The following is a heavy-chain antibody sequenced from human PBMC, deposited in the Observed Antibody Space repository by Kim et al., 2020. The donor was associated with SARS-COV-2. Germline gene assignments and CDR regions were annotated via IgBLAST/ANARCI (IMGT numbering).Heavy chain of an antibody. D-gene: IGHD6-6*01. CDR2: ISTHDGKT. Sequence: ASVKVSCKSSGYSFTTYGLSWVRQAPGQGLEWMGWISTHDGKTNYAQKLQGRVTMTTDTSTSTVYMELRSLTPDDTAVYYCARVLLAARPPYYYGMDVWGQGTTVTVS. V-gene: IGHV1-18*04. CDR3: ARVLLAARPPYYYGMDV. CDR1: GYSFTTYG. J-gene: IGHJ6*02.